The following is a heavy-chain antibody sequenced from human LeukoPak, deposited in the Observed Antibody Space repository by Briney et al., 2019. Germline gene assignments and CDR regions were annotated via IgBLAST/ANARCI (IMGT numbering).Heavy chain of an antibody. CDR1: GGSISSSSYY. CDR2: IYYSGST. J-gene: IGHJ3*02. V-gene: IGHV4-39*07. Sequence: SETLSLTCTVSGGSISSSSYYWGWIRQPPGKGLEWIGSIYYSGSTYYNPSLKSRVTISVDTSKNQFSLKLSSVTAADTAVYYCARSNSLTFGGVGAFDIWGQGTMVTVSS. CDR3: ARSNSLTFGGVGAFDI. D-gene: IGHD3-16*01.